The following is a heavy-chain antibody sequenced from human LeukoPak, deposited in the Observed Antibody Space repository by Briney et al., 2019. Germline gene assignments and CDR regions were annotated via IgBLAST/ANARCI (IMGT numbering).Heavy chain of an antibody. J-gene: IGHJ6*02. CDR2: IWYDGSNK. Sequence: PGGSLRLSCAASGFTFSSYGMHWVRQAPGKGLEWVAVIWYDGSNKYYADSVKGRFTISRDNSKNTLYLQMNSLRAEDTAVYYCARGRYCSGGSCSSTLLYYYYGMDVWGQGTTVTVSS. CDR1: GFTFSSYG. V-gene: IGHV3-33*01. CDR3: ARGRYCSGGSCSSTLLYYYYGMDV. D-gene: IGHD2-15*01.